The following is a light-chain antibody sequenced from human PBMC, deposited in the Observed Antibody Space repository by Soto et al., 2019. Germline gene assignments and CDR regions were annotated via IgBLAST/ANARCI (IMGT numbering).Light chain of an antibody. V-gene: IGLV2-14*01. CDR2: DVS. CDR1: SSDVGGYNY. CDR3: SSYTSSSTSYVV. J-gene: IGLJ2*01. Sequence: QSALTQPASVSGSPGQSITISCTGTSSDVGGYNYVSWYQQHPGKAPKLMIYDVSNRPSGVSNRFSGSKSGNTDSLTISGLQAEDEADYYRSSYTSSSTSYVVFGGGTKLTVL.